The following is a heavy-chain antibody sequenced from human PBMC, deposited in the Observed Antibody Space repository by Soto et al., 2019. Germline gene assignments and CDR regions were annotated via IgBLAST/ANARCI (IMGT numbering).Heavy chain of an antibody. V-gene: IGHV3-23*01. D-gene: IGHD3-10*01. Sequence: EVQLLESGGGLVQPGGSLRLSCAASGFTFSSYAMSWVRQAPGKGLEWVSAISGSGGSTYYADSVKGRFTISRDNSKNTLYLQMNSLRAEDTAVYYCAKDTRKAGRGNLQYYFDYWGQGTLVTVSS. CDR3: AKDTRKAGRGNLQYYFDY. CDR2: ISGSGGST. J-gene: IGHJ4*02. CDR1: GFTFSSYA.